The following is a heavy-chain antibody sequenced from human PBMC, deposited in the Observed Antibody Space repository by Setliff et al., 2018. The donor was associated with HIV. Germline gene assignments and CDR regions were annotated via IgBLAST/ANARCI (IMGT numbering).Heavy chain of an antibody. Sequence: ASVKVSCKASGYTFTRYAINWVRQAPGQGLEWMGWIDTNTGNPTYAQGFTGRFVFSVDTSVSTAYLQISSLKADDSAVYYCAREDCGFNRGLDPWGQGALVTV. CDR2: IDTNTGNP. D-gene: IGHD7-27*01. CDR1: GYTFTRYA. V-gene: IGHV7-4-1*02. CDR3: AREDCGFNRGLDP. J-gene: IGHJ5*02.